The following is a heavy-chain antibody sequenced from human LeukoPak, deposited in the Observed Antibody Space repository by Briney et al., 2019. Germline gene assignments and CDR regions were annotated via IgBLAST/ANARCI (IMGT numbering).Heavy chain of an antibody. D-gene: IGHD1-26*01. Sequence: GGSLRLSCAASGFKISNHWMSWVRQAPGKGLEWVANIKQDGSDKFYVESVKGRFTISRDNAKNSLYLQMNSLRAEDTAVYYCAKGGPPTGAAPRPWDFNYWGQGTLVTVSS. CDR1: GFKISNHW. CDR2: IKQDGSDK. V-gene: IGHV3-7*01. CDR3: AKGGPPTGAAPRPWDFNY. J-gene: IGHJ4*02.